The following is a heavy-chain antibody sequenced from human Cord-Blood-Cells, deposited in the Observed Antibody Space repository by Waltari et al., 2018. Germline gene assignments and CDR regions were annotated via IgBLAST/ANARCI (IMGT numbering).Heavy chain of an antibody. CDR3: ARLGGDPGLGQGWFDP. Sequence: QVQLQQWGAGLLKPSETLSLTCAVYGGSFSGYYWSWIRQPPGKGLEWIGEINHSGSTNYNPSLKSRVTISVDTSKNQFSLKLSSVTAADTAVYYCARLGGDPGLGQGWFDPWGQGTLVTVSS. CDR1: GGSFSGYY. CDR2: INHSGST. D-gene: IGHD3-10*01. V-gene: IGHV4-34*01. J-gene: IGHJ5*02.